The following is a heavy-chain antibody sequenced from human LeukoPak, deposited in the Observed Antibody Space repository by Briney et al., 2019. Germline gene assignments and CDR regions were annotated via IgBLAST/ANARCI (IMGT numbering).Heavy chain of an antibody. D-gene: IGHD3-3*01. J-gene: IGHJ6*03. CDR1: GGSISSYY. CDR2: IYYSGST. CDR3: ARDRSGHYDFWSGSTEAYYMDV. V-gene: IGHV4-59*01. Sequence: KPSETLSLTCTVSGGSISSYYWSWIRQPPGKGLERIGYIYYSGSTNYNPSLKSRVTISVDTSKNQFSLKLSSVTAADTAVYYCARDRSGHYDFWSGSTEAYYMDVWGKGTTVTVSS.